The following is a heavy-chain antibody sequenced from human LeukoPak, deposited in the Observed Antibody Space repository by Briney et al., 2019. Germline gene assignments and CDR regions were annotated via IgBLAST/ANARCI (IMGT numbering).Heavy chain of an antibody. CDR2: IIPIFGTA. CDR3: AMRSRDSSGYYRPKYFQH. CDR1: GGTFSSYA. J-gene: IGHJ1*01. D-gene: IGHD3-22*01. Sequence: SVKVSCKASGGTFSSYAISWVRQAPGQGLEWMGGIIPIFGTANYAQKFQGRDTITADKSTSTAYMELSSLRSEDTAVYYCAMRSRDSSGYYRPKYFQHWGQGTLVTVSS. V-gene: IGHV1-69*06.